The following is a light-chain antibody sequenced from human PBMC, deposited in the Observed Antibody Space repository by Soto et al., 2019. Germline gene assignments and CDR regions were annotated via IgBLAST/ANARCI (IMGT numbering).Light chain of an antibody. CDR1: RNIERW. J-gene: IGKJ1*01. CDR2: DAS. Sequence: QMTQSPSTLSASVGDRVTITCRASRNIERWMAWYQQKPGKAPSLLIFDASTLHSGVPSRFSGSGSGTEFTLTISSLQPDDFATYYCRQFAVSRTFGQGTKVENK. V-gene: IGKV1-5*01. CDR3: RQFAVSRT.